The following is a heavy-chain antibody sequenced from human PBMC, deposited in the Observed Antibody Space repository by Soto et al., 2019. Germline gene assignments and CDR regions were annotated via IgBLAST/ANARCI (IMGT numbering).Heavy chain of an antibody. D-gene: IGHD2-21*02. CDR2: IHPNSVGT. V-gene: IGHV1-2*02. J-gene: IGHJ4*02. CDR3: ALEDGGGNSPIDY. CDR1: GYTFTDYY. Sequence: QVQLVQSGAEVQKPGASVKGSCKASGYTFTDYYMHWVRQAPGHGLEWMGWIHPNSVGTYVRRFQGRVTMTMDTSISTAYMELSSLTSDDAAVYYCALEDGGGNSPIDYWGQGTLVTVSS.